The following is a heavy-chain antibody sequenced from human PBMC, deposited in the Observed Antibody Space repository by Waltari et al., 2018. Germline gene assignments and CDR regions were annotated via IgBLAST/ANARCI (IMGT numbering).Heavy chain of an antibody. J-gene: IGHJ4*02. CDR3: GKLDYDGNGFPNYFDH. Sequence: EVRLLESGGGLVQPGGSLRLSCAASGFTFSSYAITWVRQAPGKGLDWVSTISDSGGITYYADSVKGRFTISRDNSKITLYLQMSSLRVEDTAIYYCGKLDYDGNGFPNYFDHWGQGTLVTVSS. CDR2: ISDSGGIT. V-gene: IGHV3-23*01. CDR1: GFTFSSYA. D-gene: IGHD3-22*01.